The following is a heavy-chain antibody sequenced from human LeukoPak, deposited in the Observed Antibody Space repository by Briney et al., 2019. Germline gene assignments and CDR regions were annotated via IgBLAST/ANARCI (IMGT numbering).Heavy chain of an antibody. V-gene: IGHV3-7*01. Sequence: PGGSLRLSCAASGFSFSSYWMSWVRQAPGKGLEWVANIKQDGSEKYYVDSVKGRFTISRDNAKNSLYLQMNSLRAEDTAVYYCARGSRGIAVAGSLSWGQGTLVTVSS. CDR3: ARGSRGIAVAGSLS. CDR2: IKQDGSEK. CDR1: GFSFSSYW. J-gene: IGHJ4*02. D-gene: IGHD6-19*01.